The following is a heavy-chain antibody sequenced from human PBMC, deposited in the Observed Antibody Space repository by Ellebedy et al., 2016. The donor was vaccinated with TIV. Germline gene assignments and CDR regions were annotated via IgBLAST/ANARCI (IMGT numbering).Heavy chain of an antibody. V-gene: IGHV3-23*01. Sequence: GESLKISCAVSGVTFSDYAMNWVRQAPGKGLEWVSYISSSGGGTDYADSVKGRFTISRDNSKNIVFLEMNSLRAEDTAVYYCAKDQILTGYLYGRDDWGQGAMVIVSS. CDR2: ISSSGGGT. D-gene: IGHD3-9*01. J-gene: IGHJ6*02. CDR3: AKDQILTGYLYGRDD. CDR1: GVTFSDYA.